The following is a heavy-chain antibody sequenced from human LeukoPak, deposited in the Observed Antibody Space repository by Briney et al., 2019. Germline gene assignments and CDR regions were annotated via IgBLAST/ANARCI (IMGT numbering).Heavy chain of an antibody. J-gene: IGHJ3*02. Sequence: PSETLSLTCTVSGGSISSYYWSWIRQPPGKGLEWIGYIYYSGSTNYNPSLKSRVTISVDTSKNQFSLKLSSVTAADTAVYYCASRDYYDSSAYPYDAFDIWGQGTMVTVSS. V-gene: IGHV4-59*01. CDR3: ASRDYYDSSAYPYDAFDI. CDR2: IYYSGST. CDR1: GGSISSYY. D-gene: IGHD3-22*01.